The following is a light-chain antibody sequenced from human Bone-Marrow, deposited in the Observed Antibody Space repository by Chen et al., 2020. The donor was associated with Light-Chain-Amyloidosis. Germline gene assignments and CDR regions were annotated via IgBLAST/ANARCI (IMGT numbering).Light chain of an antibody. CDR3: QQYGVTPRT. CDR1: QTISSDH. CDR2: GVS. Sequence: EIVLTPSPGTLSLSPGERATLSCRASQTISSDHLAWYQQKPGRAPRLLMYGVSSRATGIPDRCSGGGSGTDFTLTISSLEPEDFAVYYCQQYGVTPRTFGQGTKVDMK. J-gene: IGKJ1*01. V-gene: IGKV3-20*01.